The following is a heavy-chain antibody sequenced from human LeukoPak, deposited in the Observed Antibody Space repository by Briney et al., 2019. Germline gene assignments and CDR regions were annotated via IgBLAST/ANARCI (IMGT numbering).Heavy chain of an antibody. V-gene: IGHV3-30-3*01. J-gene: IGHJ6*03. CDR2: ISYDGSNK. Sequence: GGSLRLSCAASGFSFSSYAMHWVRQAPGKGLEGVAVISYDGSNKYYADSVKGRFTISRDNSKNTLYLQMNSLRAEDTAVYYCARQTVPAAPSEIHYYYYMDVWGKGTTVTVSS. D-gene: IGHD2-2*01. CDR3: ARQTVPAAPSEIHYYYYMDV. CDR1: GFSFSSYA.